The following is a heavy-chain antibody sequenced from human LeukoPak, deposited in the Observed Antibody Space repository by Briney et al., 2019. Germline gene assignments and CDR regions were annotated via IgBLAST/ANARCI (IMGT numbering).Heavy chain of an antibody. J-gene: IGHJ4*02. D-gene: IGHD5-12*01. Sequence: GGSLRLSCAASGFTFSSYTMHWVRQAPGKGLEWVALISYDGSNKYYVDSVKGRFTVSRDNSKNTLYLQMNSLRVEDTAVYYCARSRGVSGYDFAYWGQGTLVTVSS. CDR1: GFTFSSYT. CDR3: ARSRGVSGYDFAY. CDR2: ISYDGSNK. V-gene: IGHV3-30-3*01.